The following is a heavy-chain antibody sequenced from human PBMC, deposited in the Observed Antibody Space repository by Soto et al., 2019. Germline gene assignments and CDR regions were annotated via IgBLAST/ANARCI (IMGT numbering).Heavy chain of an antibody. V-gene: IGHV3-21*01. D-gene: IGHD2-2*02. J-gene: IGHJ3*02. CDR3: AIDEFCPSCYNDAFDI. CDR2: ISSSSSYI. Sequence: GGSLRLSCAASGFTFSSYSMNWVRQAPGKGLEWVSSISSSSSYIYYADSVKGRFTISRDNAKNSLYLQMNSLRAEDTAVYYCAIDEFCPSCYNDAFDIWGQGTMVTVSS. CDR1: GFTFSSYS.